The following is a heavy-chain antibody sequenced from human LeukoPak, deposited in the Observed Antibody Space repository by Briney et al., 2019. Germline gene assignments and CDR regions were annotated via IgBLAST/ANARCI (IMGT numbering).Heavy chain of an antibody. Sequence: GGSLRLSCAASGFTFSSYAMSWVRQAPGKGLEWVSAISGSGGSTYYADSVKGRFTISRDNSKNTLYLQMNSLRAEDTAVYYCANLVGDYGPSWYFDLWGRGTLVTVSS. CDR1: GFTFSSYA. J-gene: IGHJ2*01. CDR2: ISGSGGST. CDR3: ANLVGDYGPSWYFDL. D-gene: IGHD4-17*01. V-gene: IGHV3-23*01.